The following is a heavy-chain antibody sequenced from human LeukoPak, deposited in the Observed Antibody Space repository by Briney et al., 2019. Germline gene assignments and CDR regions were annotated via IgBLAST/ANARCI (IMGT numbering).Heavy chain of an antibody. J-gene: IGHJ4*02. V-gene: IGHV4-59*01. Sequence: NASETLSLTCTVSGGSISSYYWSWIRQPPGKGLEWIGYIYYSGTTNYNPSLKSRVTISVDTSKNQFSLKPSSVTAADTAVYYCARGVYIAAAQYGYWGQGTLVTVSS. CDR3: ARGVYIAAAQYGY. D-gene: IGHD6-13*01. CDR1: GGSISSYY. CDR2: IYYSGTT.